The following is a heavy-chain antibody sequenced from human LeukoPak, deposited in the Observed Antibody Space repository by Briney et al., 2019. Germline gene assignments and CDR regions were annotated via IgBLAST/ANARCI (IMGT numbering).Heavy chain of an antibody. CDR2: ISWNSGNI. D-gene: IGHD3-9*01. V-gene: IGHV3-9*01. CDR3: ARGARLVTPPDY. CDR1: GFSLHDYA. J-gene: IGHJ4*02. Sequence: PGRSLRLSCAASGFSLHDYAMHWVRQPPGKGLQWVAGISWNSGNIDYAESVKGRFTISRDNAKNSLYLQMNSLRAEDTAVYYCARGARLVTPPDYWGQGTLVTVSS.